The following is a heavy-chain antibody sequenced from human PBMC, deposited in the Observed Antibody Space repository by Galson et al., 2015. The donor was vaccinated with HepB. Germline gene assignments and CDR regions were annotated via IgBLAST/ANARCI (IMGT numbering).Heavy chain of an antibody. CDR1: GFTFNAYG. J-gene: IGHJ3*02. D-gene: IGHD3-10*01. Sequence: SLRLSCAASGFTFNAYGMHWVRQAPGQGLEWVAFIRYDGSNKYYADSVKGRFTISRNNSKNTLYLQMSSLRAEDTAVYYCAKDFAVLVWFGEDDRNDAFDIWGQGTMVTVSS. CDR2: IRYDGSNK. V-gene: IGHV3-30*02. CDR3: AKDFAVLVWFGEDDRNDAFDI.